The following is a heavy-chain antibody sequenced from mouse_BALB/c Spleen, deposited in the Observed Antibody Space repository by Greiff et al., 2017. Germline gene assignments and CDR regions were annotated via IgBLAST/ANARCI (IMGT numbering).Heavy chain of an antibody. D-gene: IGHD1-1*01. Sequence: EVMLVESGGGLVQPGGSMKLSCVASGFTFSNYWMNWVRQSPEKGLEWVAEIRLKSNNYATHYAESVKGRFTISRDDSKSSVYLQMNNLRAEDTGIYYCTPYYYGSSFAYWGQGTLVTVSA. CDR1: GFTFSNYW. CDR3: TPYYYGSSFAY. J-gene: IGHJ3*01. V-gene: IGHV6-6*02. CDR2: IRLKSNNYAT.